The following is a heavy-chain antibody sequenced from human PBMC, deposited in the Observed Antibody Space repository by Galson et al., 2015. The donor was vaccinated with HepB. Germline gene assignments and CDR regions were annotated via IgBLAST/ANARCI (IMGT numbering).Heavy chain of an antibody. D-gene: IGHD3/OR15-3a*01. CDR2: INAGNPNT. V-gene: IGHV1-3*01. CDR3: ARDRSEGLDY. J-gene: IGHJ4*02. Sequence: SVKVSCKASGYTFTSYTIHWVRQAPGQRLEWMGWINAGNPNTRYSQTFQGRVTITGDTSARTAYMELSSLKSEDTAVYYCARDRSEGLDYWGQGTLVTVSS. CDR1: GYTFTSYT.